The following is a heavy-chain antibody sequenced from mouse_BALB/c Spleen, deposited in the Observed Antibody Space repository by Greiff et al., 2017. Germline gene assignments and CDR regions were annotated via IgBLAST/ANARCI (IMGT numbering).Heavy chain of an antibody. Sequence: EVKLQESGPSLVKPSQTLSLTCSVTGDSITSGYWNWIRKFPGNKLEYMGYISYSGSTYYNPSLKSRISITRDTSKNQYYLQLNSVTTEDTATYYCATDSSGYHYFDYWGQGTTLTVSS. CDR2: ISYSGST. D-gene: IGHD3-2*01. CDR3: ATDSSGYHYFDY. J-gene: IGHJ2*01. V-gene: IGHV3-8*02. CDR1: GDSITSGY.